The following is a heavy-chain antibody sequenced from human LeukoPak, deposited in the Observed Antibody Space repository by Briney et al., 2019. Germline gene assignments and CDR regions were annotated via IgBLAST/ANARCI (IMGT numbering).Heavy chain of an antibody. D-gene: IGHD3-22*01. J-gene: IGHJ4*02. CDR1: GGTFSSHA. CDR2: IIPIFGTA. Sequence: EASVKVSCKASGGTFSSHAISWVRQAPGQGLEWMGGIIPIFGTANYAQKFQGGVTITTDESTSTAYMELSSLRSEDTAVYYCARSKGAYYDSSGYSRVFDYWGQGTLVTVSS. V-gene: IGHV1-69*05. CDR3: ARSKGAYYDSSGYSRVFDY.